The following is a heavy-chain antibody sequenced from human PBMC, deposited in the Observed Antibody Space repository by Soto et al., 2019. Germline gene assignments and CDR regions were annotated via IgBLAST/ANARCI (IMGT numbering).Heavy chain of an antibody. J-gene: IGHJ4*02. CDR3: ARVGGSSWH. Sequence: EVQLVESGGGLVQPGGSLRLSCAASGFTFSSSWMHWVRQAPGKGLVWVSRINGDGGNTNYADSVKGRFTISRDNAMNTLFLQMNSLRVEDAAVYYCARVGGSSWHWGQGTLVTFSS. V-gene: IGHV3-74*01. CDR2: INGDGGNT. CDR1: GFTFSSSW. D-gene: IGHD6-6*01.